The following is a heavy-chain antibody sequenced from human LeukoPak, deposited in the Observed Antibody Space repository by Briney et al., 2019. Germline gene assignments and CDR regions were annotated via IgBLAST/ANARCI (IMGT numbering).Heavy chain of an antibody. J-gene: IGHJ4*02. CDR2: IDNDGIRT. CDR1: GFTFSTYW. Sequence: GGSLRLSCAASGFTFSTYWMHWVRQAPGKGLVWVSRIDNDGIRTIYADSVKGRFTISRDNAKNTLYLQMNSLKTEDTAMYYCTTDHIVVVTAIDDYWGQGTLVTVSS. V-gene: IGHV3-74*01. CDR3: TTDHIVVVTAIDDY. D-gene: IGHD2-21*02.